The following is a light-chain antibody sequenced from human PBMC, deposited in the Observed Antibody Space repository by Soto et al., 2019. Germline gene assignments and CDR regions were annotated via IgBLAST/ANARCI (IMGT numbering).Light chain of an antibody. CDR2: AAS. V-gene: IGKV1-6*01. CDR1: QDIGND. CDR3: LHDHTYPWT. Sequence: IQMTQSPSSLSAIAGDRAPIACRASQDIGNDLGWYQQMPGKAPKLLIFAASTLQSGVSSRFSGSGSGTHFTLTIGNLQPEDAATYYCLHDHTYPWTFGQGTKVDIK. J-gene: IGKJ1*01.